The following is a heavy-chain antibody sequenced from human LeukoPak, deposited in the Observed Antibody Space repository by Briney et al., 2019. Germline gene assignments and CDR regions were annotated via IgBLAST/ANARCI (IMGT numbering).Heavy chain of an antibody. CDR2: ISSSSSYI. Sequence: AGGSLRLSCAASGFTFSSYSMNWVRQAPGKWLEGVSSISSSSSYIYYADSVKGRFTISRDNAKNSLYLQMNSLRAEDTAVYYCARDDPGGYGGYPHWGQGTLVTVSS. D-gene: IGHD4-17*01. J-gene: IGHJ4*02. V-gene: IGHV3-21*01. CDR3: ARDDPGGYGGYPH. CDR1: GFTFSSYS.